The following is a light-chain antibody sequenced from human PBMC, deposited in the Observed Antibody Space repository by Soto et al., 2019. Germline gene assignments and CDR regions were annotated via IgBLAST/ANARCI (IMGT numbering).Light chain of an antibody. CDR3: SSYGSSITYV. CDR2: EVI. Sequence: QSALTQPASVSGSPGQSITISCTGTSSDVGGYDHVSWYQHHPGKAPKLMIYEVINRPSGVSNRFSGSKSGNTASLTISGLQAEDAGDYYCSSYGSSITYVFGTGTKVTVL. V-gene: IGLV2-14*01. J-gene: IGLJ1*01. CDR1: SSDVGGYDH.